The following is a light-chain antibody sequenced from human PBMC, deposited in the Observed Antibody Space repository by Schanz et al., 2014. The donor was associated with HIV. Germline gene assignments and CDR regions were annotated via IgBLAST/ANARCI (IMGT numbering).Light chain of an antibody. V-gene: IGLV2-14*03. CDR1: SSDVGGYNY. J-gene: IGLJ2*01. CDR3: SSYTSSSTVL. CDR2: GVS. Sequence: QSALTQPASVSGSPGQSITISCTGTSSDVGGYNYVSWYQHHPGKAPKLMIYGVSNRPSGVSNRFSGSKSGNTASLTISGLQAEDEAGYYCSSYTSSSTVLFGGGTKLTVL.